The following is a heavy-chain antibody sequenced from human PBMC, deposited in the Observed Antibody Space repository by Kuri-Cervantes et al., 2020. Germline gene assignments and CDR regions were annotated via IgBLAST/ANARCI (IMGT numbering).Heavy chain of an antibody. Sequence: SETLSLTCAVSGYSISSGYYWCWSRQPPGKRLEWFGSIYHSGSTSYNPSLKSRVTISVDTSKNQFSLKVSSVTAADTAVYYCARGRSSRGRAGIVWWHYWGQGTLVTVSS. D-gene: IGHD1-26*01. CDR2: IYHSGST. CDR1: GYSISSGYY. CDR3: ARGRSSRGRAGIVWWHY. V-gene: IGHV4-38-2*01. J-gene: IGHJ4*02.